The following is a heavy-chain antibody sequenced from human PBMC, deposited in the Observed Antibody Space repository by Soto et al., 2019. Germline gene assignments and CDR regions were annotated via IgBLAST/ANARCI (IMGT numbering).Heavy chain of an antibody. CDR1: GFTFNSYG. V-gene: IGHV3-33*01. CDR2: IWYEGSNK. J-gene: IGHJ6*02. Sequence: QVQLVESGGGGVQPGRSLRLSCAASGFTFNSYGLHWVRQAPGKGLEWVAVIWYEGSNKYYADSVKGRFTISKDNSKNTLVLQMNRPRSEDTAVYYCARAPLYSYGMDVWGRGTTVTVSS. CDR3: ARAPLYSYGMDV.